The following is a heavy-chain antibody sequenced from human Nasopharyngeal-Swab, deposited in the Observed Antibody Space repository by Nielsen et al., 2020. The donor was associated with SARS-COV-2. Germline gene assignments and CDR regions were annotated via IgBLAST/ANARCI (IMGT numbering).Heavy chain of an antibody. J-gene: IGHJ6*02. CDR1: GGSFSGYY. V-gene: IGHV4-59*01. D-gene: IGHD5-12*01. CDR3: ARDHIVATTNYYYYYYGMDV. Sequence: SETLSLTCAVYGGSFSGYYWSWIRQPPGKGLEWIGYIYYSGSTNYNPSLKSRVTISVDTSKNQFSLKLSSVTAADTAVYYCARDHIVATTNYYYYYYGMDVWGQGTTVTVSS. CDR2: IYYSGST.